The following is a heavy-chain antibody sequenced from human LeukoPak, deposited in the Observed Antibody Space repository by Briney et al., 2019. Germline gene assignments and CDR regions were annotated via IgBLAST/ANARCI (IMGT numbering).Heavy chain of an antibody. CDR1: GGSFSGYY. V-gene: IGHV4-34*01. CDR2: INHSGST. CDR3: ARGIRYCDWDFDY. Sequence: SETLSLTCAVYGGSFSGYYWSWIRQPPGKGLEWIGEINHSGSTNYNPSLKSRVTISVDTSKNQFSLKLSSVTAADTAVYYCARGIRYCDWDFDYWGQGTLVTVSS. J-gene: IGHJ4*02. D-gene: IGHD3-9*01.